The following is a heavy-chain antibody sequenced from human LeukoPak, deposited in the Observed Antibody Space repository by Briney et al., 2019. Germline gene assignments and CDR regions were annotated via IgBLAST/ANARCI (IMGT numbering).Heavy chain of an antibody. J-gene: IGHJ4*02. Sequence: SETLSLTCAVYRGSFSGYYWSWIRQPPGKGLEWIGEINHSGSTNYNPSLKSRVTIPVDTSKNQFSLKLSSVTAADTAVYYCARADQYVWGSYRYPSLGPPQAYYFDYWGQGTLVTVSS. CDR3: ARADQYVWGSYRYPSLGPPQAYYFDY. CDR1: RGSFSGYY. V-gene: IGHV4-34*01. D-gene: IGHD3-16*02. CDR2: INHSGST.